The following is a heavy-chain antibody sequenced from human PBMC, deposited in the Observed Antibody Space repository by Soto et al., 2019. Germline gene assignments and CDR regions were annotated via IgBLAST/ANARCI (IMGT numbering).Heavy chain of an antibody. CDR2: INPNSGGT. V-gene: IGHV1-2*02. J-gene: IGHJ6*02. D-gene: IGHD3-16*01. Sequence: ASVKVTCKASGYTFTGYYMHWVRQAPGQGLEWMGWINPNSGGTNYAQKFQGRVTMTRDTSISTAYMELSRLRSDDKAVYYCARRFYGMDVWGQGTTVTVSS. CDR3: ARRFYGMDV. CDR1: GYTFTGYY.